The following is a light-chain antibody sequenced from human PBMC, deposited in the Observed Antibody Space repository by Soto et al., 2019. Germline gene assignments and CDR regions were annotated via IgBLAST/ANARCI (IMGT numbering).Light chain of an antibody. CDR2: GAS. Sequence: EMVLTQSPDTLSVSPGERAILSCRASQTVTSNFLAWYQQRPGQAPRLLIYGASSRAAGIPDRFSGSGSGTDFTLTISRLEPEDLAVYYCQQYGTSPETFGQGTKV. J-gene: IGKJ1*01. CDR1: QTVTSNF. CDR3: QQYGTSPET. V-gene: IGKV3-20*01.